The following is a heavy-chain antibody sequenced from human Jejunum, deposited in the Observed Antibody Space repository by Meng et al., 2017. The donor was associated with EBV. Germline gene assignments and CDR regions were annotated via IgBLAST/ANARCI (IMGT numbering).Heavy chain of an antibody. J-gene: IGHJ4*02. CDR3: ARGSHYTWDV. CDR2: IFHAGNT. V-gene: IGHV4-4*02. Sequence: VQLQESGPGLVKPSGTLSLPCGVSGDSIISTDTWWSWVRQPPGKGLEWIGEIFHAGNTNYNPSLKSQVTMSVDTSKNQFSLNLSSVTAADSAVYYCARGSHYTWDVWGQGTLVTVSS. D-gene: IGHD3-16*01. CDR1: GDSIISTDTW.